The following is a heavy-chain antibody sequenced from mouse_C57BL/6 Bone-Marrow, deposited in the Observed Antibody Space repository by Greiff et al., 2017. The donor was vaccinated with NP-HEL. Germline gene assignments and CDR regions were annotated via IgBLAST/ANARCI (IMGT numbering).Heavy chain of an antibody. J-gene: IGHJ1*03. CDR1: GYAFTNYL. V-gene: IGHV1-54*01. D-gene: IGHD1-1*01. CDR2: INPGSGGT. Sequence: QVQLKESGAELVRPGTSVKVSCKASGYAFTNYLIEWVKQRPGQGLEWIGVINPGSGGTNYNEKFKGKATLTADKSSSTAYMQLSSLTSEDSAVYFCARRENYYGSSFYWYFDVWGTGTTVTVSS. CDR3: ARRENYYGSSFYWYFDV.